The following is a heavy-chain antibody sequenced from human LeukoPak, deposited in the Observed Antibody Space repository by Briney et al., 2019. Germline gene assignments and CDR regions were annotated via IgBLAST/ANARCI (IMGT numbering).Heavy chain of an antibody. CDR2: IYYSGST. J-gene: IGHJ5*02. Sequence: SETLSLTCTVSGGSISSYYWSWSRQPPGKGLEWIGYIYYSGSTNYNPSLKSRVTISVDTSKNQFSLKLSSVTAADTAVYYCARGALKKGYCSSTSCYRVLDPWGQGTLVTVSS. V-gene: IGHV4-59*01. D-gene: IGHD2-2*02. CDR1: GGSISSYY. CDR3: ARGALKKGYCSSTSCYRVLDP.